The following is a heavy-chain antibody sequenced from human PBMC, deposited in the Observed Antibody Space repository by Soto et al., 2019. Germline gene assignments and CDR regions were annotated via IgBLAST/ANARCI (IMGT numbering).Heavy chain of an antibody. V-gene: IGHV3-23*01. J-gene: IGHJ4*02. Sequence: ETLSLTCVVSGDSISTNNWWNWVRQAPGKGLEWVSTISGTGDGTYYADSVKGRFTISRDNSKNTVYLQMNSLRAEDTAEYYCAKVSYYDNRGYFDFWGQGTLVTVSS. D-gene: IGHD3-22*01. CDR3: AKVSYYDNRGYFDF. CDR2: ISGTGDGT. CDR1: GDSISTNN.